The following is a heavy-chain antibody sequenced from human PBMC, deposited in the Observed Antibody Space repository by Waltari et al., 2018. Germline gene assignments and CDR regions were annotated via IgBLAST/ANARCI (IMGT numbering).Heavy chain of an antibody. V-gene: IGHV4-34*01. CDR2: INHSGST. J-gene: IGHJ4*02. Sequence: QVQLQQWGAGLWKPSEPLSLTCAVYGGSFSDYWWSWTRPPQGKGLEWIGEINHSGSTNYNPSLKSRVTMSVDTSKNQFSLNLNSVTAADTAVYYCARGRDYVWNLLWGQGTLVTVSS. D-gene: IGHD3-16*01. CDR3: ARGRDYVWNLL. CDR1: GGSFSDYW.